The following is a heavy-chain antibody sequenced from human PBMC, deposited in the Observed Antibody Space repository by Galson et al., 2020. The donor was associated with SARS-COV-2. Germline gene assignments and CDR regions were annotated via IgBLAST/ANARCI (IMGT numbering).Heavy chain of an antibody. CDR2: IYYSGST. V-gene: IGHV4-59*01. D-gene: IGHD3-10*01. CDR3: ARAPRGWYFDL. Sequence: SETLSLTCTVSGGSISSYYWSWIRQPPGKGLEWIGYIYYSGSTNYNPSLKSRVTISVDTSKNQFSPTLSSVTAADPAVYYRARAPRGWYFDLWGRGTLVTVSS. J-gene: IGHJ2*01. CDR1: GGSISSYY.